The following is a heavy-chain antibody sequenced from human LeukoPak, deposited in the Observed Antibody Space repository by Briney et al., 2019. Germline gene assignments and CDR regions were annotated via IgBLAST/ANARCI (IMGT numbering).Heavy chain of an antibody. CDR3: ARDSYVDSEAVRWFDP. CDR2: IYRGGPT. V-gene: IGHV3-66*01. D-gene: IGHD4-17*01. Sequence: GGSLRLSCAASGLTVSSNYMSWVRQAPGKGLEWVSGIYRGGPTYDANSVKGRFTISRDNSKNTLYLQMNSLRAEDTAVYYCARDSYVDSEAVRWFDPWGPGALVTVSS. CDR1: GLTVSSNY. J-gene: IGHJ5*02.